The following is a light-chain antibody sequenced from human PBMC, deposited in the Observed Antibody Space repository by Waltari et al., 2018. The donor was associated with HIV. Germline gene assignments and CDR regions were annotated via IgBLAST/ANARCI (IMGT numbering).Light chain of an antibody. CDR2: EVS. J-gene: IGKJ4*01. Sequence: VLTQSPGTLSLSPGDGASLSCRASQAIPSNFLAWYQQRPGQTPRLLIYEVSSRAGGVPGRFSGSGSATDFTLTIARLEPEDFAVYYCQQYDNSFPLTFGGGTKVEI. V-gene: IGKV3-20*01. CDR1: QAIPSNF. CDR3: QQYDNSFPLT.